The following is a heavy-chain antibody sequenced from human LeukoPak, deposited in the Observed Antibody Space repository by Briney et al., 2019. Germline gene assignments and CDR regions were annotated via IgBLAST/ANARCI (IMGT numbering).Heavy chain of an antibody. CDR3: ERSMLGWVCSGGSCYSGTDAFDI. D-gene: IGHD2-15*01. CDR1: GYTFTSYG. J-gene: IGHJ3*02. Sequence: ASLKLSCKASGYTFTSYGISWVRQAPGQGLEWMGWFRAYKGNTRYAQKLQGRVTMTTDTSTSTAYMELRSLRSDDTAVYYCERSMLGWVCSGGSCYSGTDAFDIWGQGTMVSVSS. V-gene: IGHV1-18*04. CDR2: FRAYKGNT.